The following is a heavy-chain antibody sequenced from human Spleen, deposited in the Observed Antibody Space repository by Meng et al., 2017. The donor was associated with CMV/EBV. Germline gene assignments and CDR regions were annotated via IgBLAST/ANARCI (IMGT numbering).Heavy chain of an antibody. CDR2: ISYDGSNK. V-gene: IGHV3-30*04. D-gene: IGHD2-8*02. J-gene: IGHJ4*02. Sequence: GESLKISCAASGFTLSTYDMHWVRQAPGKGLEWVAFISYDGSNKYYADSVKGRFTISRDNSKNTLYLQMNSLRAEDTAVYYCVKVLRVLGVTLNYWGQGTLVTVSS. CDR1: GFTLSTYD. CDR3: VKVLRVLGVTLNY.